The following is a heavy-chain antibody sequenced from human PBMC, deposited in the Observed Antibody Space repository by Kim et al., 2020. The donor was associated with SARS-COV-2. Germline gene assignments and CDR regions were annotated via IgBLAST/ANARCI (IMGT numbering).Heavy chain of an antibody. J-gene: IGHJ6*02. V-gene: IGHV4-34*01. Sequence: SETLSLTCAVYGGSFSGYYWSWIRQPPGKGLEWIGEINHSGSTNYNPSLKSRVTISVDTSKNQFSLKLSSVTAADTSVYYCAREGVEGYYYYGMDVWGQG. CDR3: AREGVEGYYYYGMDV. D-gene: IGHD2-15*01. CDR2: INHSGST. CDR1: GGSFSGYY.